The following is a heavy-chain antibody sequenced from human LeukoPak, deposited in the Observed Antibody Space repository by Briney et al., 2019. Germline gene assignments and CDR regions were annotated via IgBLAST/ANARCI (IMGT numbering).Heavy chain of an antibody. CDR2: IIPILGIA. V-gene: IGHV1-69*04. CDR3: ARGGRKYYDILTGSPPDWFDP. J-gene: IGHJ5*02. CDR1: GGTFCSYA. D-gene: IGHD3-9*01. Sequence: GASVKVSCKASGGTFCSYAISWVRQAPRQGREWMGRIIPILGIANYAQKFQGRVTITADKSTSTAYMELSSLRSEDTAVYFCARGGRKYYDILTGSPPDWFDPWGQETLVTVSS.